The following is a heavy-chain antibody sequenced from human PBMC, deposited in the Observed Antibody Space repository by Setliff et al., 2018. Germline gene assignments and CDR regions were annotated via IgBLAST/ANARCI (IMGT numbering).Heavy chain of an antibody. CDR2: INHRGSA. J-gene: IGHJ4*02. V-gene: IGHV4-34*01. Sequence: ETLSLTCAAYGGTFSDYHWTWIRQSPEKGLEWIGEINHRGSANYNPSLKSRVTISIDTSRDQFSLKLRSVTAADTAMYYCAKGGTYRYFDYWGQGTLVTSPQ. CDR3: AKGGTYRYFDY. CDR1: GGTFSDYH.